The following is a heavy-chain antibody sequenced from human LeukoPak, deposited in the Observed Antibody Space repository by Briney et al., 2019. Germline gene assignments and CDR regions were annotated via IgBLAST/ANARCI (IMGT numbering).Heavy chain of an antibody. CDR1: GYTLTELS. CDR2: INPNSGGT. Sequence: RASVKVSCKVSGYTLTELSMHWVRQAPGQGLEWMGWINPNSGGTNYAQKFQGRVTMTRDTSISTAYMELSRLRSDDTAVYYCAITRAIWFGEADAFDIWGQGTMVTVSS. J-gene: IGHJ3*02. V-gene: IGHV1-2*02. D-gene: IGHD3-10*01. CDR3: AITRAIWFGEADAFDI.